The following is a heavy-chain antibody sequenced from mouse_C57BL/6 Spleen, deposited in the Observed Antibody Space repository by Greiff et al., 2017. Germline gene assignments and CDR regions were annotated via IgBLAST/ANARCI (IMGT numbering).Heavy chain of an antibody. D-gene: IGHD2-12*01. V-gene: IGHV8-8*01. CDR2: IWWDGDT. CDR1: GFSLSTFGMG. CDR3: ARGAYYSFWYFDV. Sequence: QVTLKVSGPGILQPSQTLSLTCSFSGFSLSTFGMGVCWIRQPSGKGLEWLAPIWWDGDTYYNPALKSRLTISKDTSKNQVFLKIANVDTADTATYYCARGAYYSFWYFDVWGTGTTVTVSS. J-gene: IGHJ1*03.